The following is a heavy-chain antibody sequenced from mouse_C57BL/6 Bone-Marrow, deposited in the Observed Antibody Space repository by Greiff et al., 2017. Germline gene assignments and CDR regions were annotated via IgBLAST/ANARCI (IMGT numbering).Heavy chain of an antibody. Sequence: QVTLKVSGPGILQPSQTLSLTCSFSGFSLSTFGMGVGWIRQPSGKGLEWLAHIWWDDDKYYNPALKSRLTISKDTSKNQVVLKIANVDTADTATYYCARMTGKGFAYWGQGTLVTVSA. V-gene: IGHV8-8*01. CDR1: GFSLSTFGMG. J-gene: IGHJ3*01. D-gene: IGHD4-1*01. CDR3: ARMTGKGFAY. CDR2: IWWDDDK.